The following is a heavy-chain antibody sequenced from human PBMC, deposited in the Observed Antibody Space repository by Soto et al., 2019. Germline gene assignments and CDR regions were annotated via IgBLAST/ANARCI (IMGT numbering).Heavy chain of an antibody. D-gene: IGHD3-22*01. CDR1: GYTFTSYG. Sequence: ASVKVSCRASGYTFTSYGIRWVRQAPGQGLEWVGWISAYTGTTNYAQKLPGRVTMTTDTFTSTASMELRCLRSAGTAVYYCERANHYDSSGYPVYWYQGTLETVSS. CDR3: ERANHYDSSGYPVY. J-gene: IGHJ4*02. V-gene: IGHV1-18*01. CDR2: ISAYTGTT.